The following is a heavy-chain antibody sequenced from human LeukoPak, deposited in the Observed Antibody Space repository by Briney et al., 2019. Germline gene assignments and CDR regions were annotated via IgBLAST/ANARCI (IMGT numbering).Heavy chain of an antibody. CDR2: ISSNGGST. Sequence: GRSLRLSCAASGFTFSSYAMHWVRQAPGKGLEYVSAISSNGGSTYYANSVKGRFTISRDNSKDTLYLQMGSLRAEDMAVYYCARDHFSLEQWLDYYYYYGMDVWGQGTTVTVSS. D-gene: IGHD6-19*01. V-gene: IGHV3-64*01. CDR1: GFTFSSYA. CDR3: ARDHFSLEQWLDYYYYYGMDV. J-gene: IGHJ6*02.